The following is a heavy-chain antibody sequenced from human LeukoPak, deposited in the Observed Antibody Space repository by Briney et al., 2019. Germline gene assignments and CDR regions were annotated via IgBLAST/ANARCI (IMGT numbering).Heavy chain of an antibody. CDR2: ISWNSGSI. V-gene: IGHV3-9*03. CDR1: GFTFDDYA. D-gene: IGHD3-10*01. CDR3: AKDLVTMVRGVGFDY. J-gene: IGHJ4*02. Sequence: GRSLRLSCAASGFTFDDYAMHWVRQAPGKGLEWVSGISWNSGSIGYADSVKGRFTISRDNAKNSLYLQMNSLRAEDMALYYCAKDLVTMVRGVGFDYWGQGTLVTVSS.